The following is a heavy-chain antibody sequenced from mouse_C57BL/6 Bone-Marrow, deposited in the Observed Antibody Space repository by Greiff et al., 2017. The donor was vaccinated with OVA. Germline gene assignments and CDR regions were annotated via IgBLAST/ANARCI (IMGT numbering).Heavy chain of an antibody. Sequence: QVQLQQSGAELARPGASVKLSCKASGYTFTSYGISWVKQRPGQGLEWIGEINPKNGSTYYNEKFKGKATLTADKSSSTAYMEFRSLTSEDSAVYFFSRGGVGAGFADWGQGTLVTVSA. CDR3: SRGGVGAGFAD. CDR2: INPKNGST. CDR1: GYTFTSYG. J-gene: IGHJ3*01. V-gene: IGHV1-81*01.